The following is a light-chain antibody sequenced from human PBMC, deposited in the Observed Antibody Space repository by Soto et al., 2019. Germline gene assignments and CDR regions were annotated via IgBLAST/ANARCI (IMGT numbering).Light chain of an antibody. CDR1: TSDIGAYNF. CDR2: EVS. Sequence: QSVLTQPPSASGSPGQSVTISCTGTTSDIGAYNFVSWYQQHPGKVPKLLIYEVSKRPSGVPDRFSGFKSGNTASLTVSGLQAEDEADYYCSSYTGSDNPVIFGGGTQLTVL. CDR3: SSYTGSDNPVI. J-gene: IGLJ2*01. V-gene: IGLV2-8*01.